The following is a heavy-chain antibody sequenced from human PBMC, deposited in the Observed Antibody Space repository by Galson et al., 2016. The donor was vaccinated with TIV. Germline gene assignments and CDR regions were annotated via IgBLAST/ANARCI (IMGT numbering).Heavy chain of an antibody. V-gene: IGHV4-34*01. J-gene: IGHJ3*01. D-gene: IGHD3-3*01. CDR1: GGSFNRYY. CDR3: ASPFPGGDDFWSAYYDAFDV. Sequence: SLTCEVYGGSFNRYYWTWIRQPPGKGLEWIGQINHRGSTKYNPSLNSRVTISVDTSKNQFSLKMTSMTAADTAVYYCASPFPGGDDFWSAYYDAFDVWGQGTMVTVS. CDR2: INHRGST.